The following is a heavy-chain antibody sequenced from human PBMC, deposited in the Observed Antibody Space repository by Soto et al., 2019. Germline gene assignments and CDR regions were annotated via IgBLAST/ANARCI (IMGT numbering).Heavy chain of an antibody. CDR2: IYYSGSA. CDR1: GGSISSSDYY. Sequence: PSETLSLTCTVSGGSISSSDYYWGWIRQPPGKGLEWIGNIYYSGSASYNPSLKSRVTISVDRSKNQFSLKLSSVTAADTAVYYCARVPSPWGQGTLVTVS. CDR3: ARVPSP. J-gene: IGHJ5*02. V-gene: IGHV4-39*07.